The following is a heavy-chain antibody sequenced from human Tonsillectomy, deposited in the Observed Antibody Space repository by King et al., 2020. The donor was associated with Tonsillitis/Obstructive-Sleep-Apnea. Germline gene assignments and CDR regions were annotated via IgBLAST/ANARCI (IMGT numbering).Heavy chain of an antibody. J-gene: IGHJ4*02. CDR2: IKEGGSEK. CDR1: GFTFRRSW. CDR3: AKTYRGWYGGD. V-gene: IGHV3-7*01. Sequence: QLVQSGGGLVQPGGSLRLSCAASGFTFRRSWMSWVRQVPGKGLEWVANIKEGGSEKYYVDSVKGRFIISRDDAKNTVFLQMNSLRAEDTAVYYCAKTYRGWYGGDWGQGTLVTVSP. D-gene: IGHD6-19*01.